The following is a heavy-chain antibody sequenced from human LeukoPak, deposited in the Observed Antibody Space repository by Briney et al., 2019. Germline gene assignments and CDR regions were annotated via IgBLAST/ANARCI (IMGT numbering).Heavy chain of an antibody. V-gene: IGHV3-30*18. CDR2: ISYDGSNK. J-gene: IGHJ4*02. Sequence: GGSLRLSYAASGFTFSSYGMHWVRQTPGKGLEWVAVISYDGSNKYYADSVKGRFTISRDNSKNTLYLQMNSLRAEDTAVYYCAKEDCSSTSCPSDWGQGTLVTVSS. CDR1: GFTFSSYG. CDR3: AKEDCSSTSCPSD. D-gene: IGHD2-2*01.